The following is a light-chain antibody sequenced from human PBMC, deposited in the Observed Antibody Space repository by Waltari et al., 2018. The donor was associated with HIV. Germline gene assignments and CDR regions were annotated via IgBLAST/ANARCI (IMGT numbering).Light chain of an antibody. V-gene: IGKV3-11*01. Sequence: IVLTQSPAPLSFSPGARSTLSCRLSQSVNRYLDWFQQKPGQAPRLLIYEASNRATGIPARFSGSGSGTDFTLTIASVEPEDFAIYYCQQPSNWPLTFGGGTKVEIK. CDR3: QQPSNWPLT. CDR1: QSVNRY. J-gene: IGKJ4*01. CDR2: EAS.